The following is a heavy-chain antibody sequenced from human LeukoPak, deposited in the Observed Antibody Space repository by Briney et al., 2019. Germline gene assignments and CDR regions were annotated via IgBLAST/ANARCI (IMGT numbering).Heavy chain of an antibody. J-gene: IGHJ4*02. Sequence: GGSLRLSCVVSGFSFGTYSMHWARQVPGKGLEWVAVIWYDGSNEDYADSVKGRFTISRDNSKNALYLQMNSLRAEDTAVYYCAREMAVWGQGALVTVSS. CDR2: IWYDGSNE. D-gene: IGHD2-8*01. V-gene: IGHV3-33*01. CDR3: AREMAV. CDR1: GFSFGTYS.